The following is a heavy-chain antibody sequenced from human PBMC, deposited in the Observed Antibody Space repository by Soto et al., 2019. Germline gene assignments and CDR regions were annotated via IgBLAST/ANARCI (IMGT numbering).Heavy chain of an antibody. J-gene: IGHJ1*01. V-gene: IGHV1-46*03. Sequence: GASVKVSCKASVYTFTSYYMHWVRQAPGQGLEWMGIINPSGGSTSYAQKFQGRVTMTRDTSTSTVYMELSSLRSEDTAVYYCAREVQGIAAAAPPAEYFQHWGQGTLVTVSS. CDR1: VYTFTSYY. CDR2: INPSGGST. CDR3: AREVQGIAAAAPPAEYFQH. D-gene: IGHD6-13*01.